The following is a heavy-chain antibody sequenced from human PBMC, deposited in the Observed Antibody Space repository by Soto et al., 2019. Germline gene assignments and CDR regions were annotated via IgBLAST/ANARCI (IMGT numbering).Heavy chain of an antibody. V-gene: IGHV1-24*01. J-gene: IGHJ4*02. Sequence: ASVKVSCKVSGYTLTELSMHWVRQAPGKGLEWMGGFDPEDGETIYAQKFQGRVTMTEDTSTDTAYMELSSLRSEDTAVYYCATHSLNYDSSGYREYWGQGTLVNVPS. D-gene: IGHD3-22*01. CDR1: GYTLTELS. CDR3: ATHSLNYDSSGYREY. CDR2: FDPEDGET.